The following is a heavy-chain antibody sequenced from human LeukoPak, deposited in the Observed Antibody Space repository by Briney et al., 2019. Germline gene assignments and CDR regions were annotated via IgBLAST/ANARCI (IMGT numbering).Heavy chain of an antibody. J-gene: IGHJ5*02. D-gene: IGHD3-3*01. CDR3: ARGYYDFWSGYSVFDP. Sequence: SETLSLTCTVSGGSISSYYWSWIRQPPGKGLEWIGRIYTSGSTNYNPSLKSRVTISVDTSKNQFSLKLSSVTAADTAVYYCARGYYDFWSGYSVFDPWGQGTLVTVSS. CDR1: GGSISSYY. CDR2: IYTSGST. V-gene: IGHV4-4*08.